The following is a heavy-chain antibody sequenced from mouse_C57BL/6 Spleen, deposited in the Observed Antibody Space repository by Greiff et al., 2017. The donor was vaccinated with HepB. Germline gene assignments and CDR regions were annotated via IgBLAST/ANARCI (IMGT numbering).Heavy chain of an antibody. Sequence: VHVKQSGAELVKPGASVKLSCTASGFNIKDYYMHWVKQRTEQGLEWIGRIDPEDGETKYAPKFQGKATITADTSSNTAYLQLSSLTSEDTAVYYCARVYSNYLYAMDYWGQGTSVTVSS. J-gene: IGHJ4*01. D-gene: IGHD2-5*01. CDR2: IDPEDGET. V-gene: IGHV14-2*01. CDR3: ARVYSNYLYAMDY. CDR1: GFNIKDYY.